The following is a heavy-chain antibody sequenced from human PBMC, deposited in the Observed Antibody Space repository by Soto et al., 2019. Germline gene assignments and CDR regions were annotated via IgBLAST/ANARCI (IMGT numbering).Heavy chain of an antibody. CDR1: GYTFTSYD. CDR3: ARADPFGELFPHGFDP. CDR2: MNPNSGNT. D-gene: IGHD3-10*01. V-gene: IGHV1-8*01. J-gene: IGHJ5*02. Sequence: QVQLVQSGAEVKKPGASVKVSCKASGYTFTSYDINCVRQSTGQGFEWMGWMNPNSGNTGYAQKFQGRVTMTRNTSISTAYMELSSLRSEDTAVYYCARADPFGELFPHGFDPWGQGTLVTVSS.